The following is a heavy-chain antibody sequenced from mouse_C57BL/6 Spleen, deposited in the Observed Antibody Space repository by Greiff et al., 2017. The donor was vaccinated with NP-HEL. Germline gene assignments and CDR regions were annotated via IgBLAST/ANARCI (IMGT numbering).Heavy chain of an antibody. D-gene: IGHD2-1*01. CDR3: ASQGTLALYGNYDY. CDR2: INPSSGYT. V-gene: IGHV1-4*01. CDR1: GYTFTSYT. Sequence: QVQLQQSGAELARPGASVKMSCKASGYTFTSYTMHWVKQRPGQGLEWIGYINPSSGYTTYNQKFKDKATLTADKSSSTDYMQLSSLTSEDSAVDYGASQGTLALYGNYDYWGQGTTLTVSS. J-gene: IGHJ2*01.